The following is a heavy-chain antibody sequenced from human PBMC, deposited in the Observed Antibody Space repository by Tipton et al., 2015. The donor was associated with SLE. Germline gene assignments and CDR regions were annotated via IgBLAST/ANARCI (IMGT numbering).Heavy chain of an antibody. CDR3: AAAGIAAAGLHYFDY. D-gene: IGHD6-13*01. Sequence: LRLSCTVSGGSISSGSYYWSWIRQPAGKGLEWIGRIYTRGSTNYNPSLKSRITISVDTSKNQFSMKLSSVTAADTAVYYCAAAGIAAAGLHYFDYWGQGTLVTVSS. CDR1: GGSISSGSYY. CDR2: IYTRGST. J-gene: IGHJ4*02. V-gene: IGHV4-61*02.